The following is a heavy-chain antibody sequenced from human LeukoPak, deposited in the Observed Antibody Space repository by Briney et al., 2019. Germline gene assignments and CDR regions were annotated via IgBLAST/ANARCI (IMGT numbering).Heavy chain of an antibody. D-gene: IGHD3-3*01. CDR1: GGSISSYY. J-gene: IGHJ3*02. CDR2: IYYSGST. Sequence: SETLSLTCTVSGGSISSYYWSWIRQPPGKGLEWIGYIYYSGSTNYNPSLKSRVTISVDTSKNQFSLKLSSVTTADTAVYYCASGPVPTIFGANIWGQGTMVTVSS. V-gene: IGHV4-59*01. CDR3: ASGPVPTIFGANI.